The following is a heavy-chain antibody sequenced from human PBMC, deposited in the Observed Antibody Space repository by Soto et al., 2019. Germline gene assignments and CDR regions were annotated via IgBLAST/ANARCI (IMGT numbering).Heavy chain of an antibody. CDR2: INRNGGST. V-gene: IGHV3-20*04. CDR1: GFTFDDYG. CDR3: AKGGSLRGLLAS. J-gene: IGHJ1*01. Sequence: GGSLRLSCAASGFTFDDYGMSWVRQAPGKGLEWVSGINRNGGSTGYADSVKGRFTISRDNSKNTLYLQMNSLRAEDTAFYFCAKGGSLRGLLASWGRGTLVTVSS. D-gene: IGHD3-10*01.